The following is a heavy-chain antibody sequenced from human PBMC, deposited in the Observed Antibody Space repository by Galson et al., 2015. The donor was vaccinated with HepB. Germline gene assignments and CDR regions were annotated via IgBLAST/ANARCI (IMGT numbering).Heavy chain of an antibody. Sequence: SVKVSCKASGYTFTRYGISWVRHVPGQGLEWMGWITAYNTNANYAQNLQGRVTMTTDTSTSTAFMGLRSLRSDDTAVYYCARGGYCSSTTCYSGTYYYYGMDVWGQGTTVTVSS. CDR1: GYTFTRYG. D-gene: IGHD2-2*01. V-gene: IGHV1-18*01. CDR3: ARGGYCSSTTCYSGTYYYYGMDV. CDR2: ITAYNTNA. J-gene: IGHJ6*02.